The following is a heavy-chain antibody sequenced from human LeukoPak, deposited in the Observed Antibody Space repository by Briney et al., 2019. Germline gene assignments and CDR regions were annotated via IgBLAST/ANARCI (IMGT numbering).Heavy chain of an antibody. CDR3: ARGTDMTSAAAYFSFTH. V-gene: IGHV4-4*07. D-gene: IGHD2-2*01. CDR1: VGSIRGSY. J-gene: IGHJ4*02. CDR2: IYSSGTA. Sequence: SETLSLTCTVSVGSIRGSYWTWIRQPAGKELECIGRIYSSGTAYYNPSLESRVTISLDTSRNQFSLKMTSMTAADTAVYYCARGTDMTSAAAYFSFTHWGQGILVSVSS.